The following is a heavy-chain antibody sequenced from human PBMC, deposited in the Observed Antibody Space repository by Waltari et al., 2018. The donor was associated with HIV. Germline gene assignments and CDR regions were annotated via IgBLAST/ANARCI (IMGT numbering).Heavy chain of an antibody. CDR2: ISGSGADS. Sequence: EVQLLESGGGLVQPGGSRRLSCAASGFAYVSYAMTWVHQSPGRGLEWVSAISGSGADSFYADSVKGRFSISRDNSKNTVYLQMNNLRAADTAIYYCAKAFSDNTAYYYDFWGRGTRVTVAS. CDR1: GFAYVSYA. CDR3: AKAFSDNTAYYYDF. D-gene: IGHD3-22*01. J-gene: IGHJ4*02. V-gene: IGHV3-23*01.